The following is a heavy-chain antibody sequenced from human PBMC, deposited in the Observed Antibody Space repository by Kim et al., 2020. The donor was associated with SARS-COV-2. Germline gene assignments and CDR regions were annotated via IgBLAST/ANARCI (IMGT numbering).Heavy chain of an antibody. CDR2: IWYDGSNK. J-gene: IGHJ6*02. Sequence: GGSLRLSCAASGFTFSSYGMHWVRQAPGKGLEWVAVIWYDGSNKYYADSVKGRFTISRDNSKNTLYLQMNSLRAEDTAVYYCAREFLFGEKDPGYYGMDVWGQGTTVTVSS. CDR1: GFTFSSYG. CDR3: AREFLFGEKDPGYYGMDV. D-gene: IGHD3-10*02. V-gene: IGHV3-33*01.